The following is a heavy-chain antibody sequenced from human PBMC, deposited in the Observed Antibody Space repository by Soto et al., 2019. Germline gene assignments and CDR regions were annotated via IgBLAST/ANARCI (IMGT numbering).Heavy chain of an antibody. CDR2: IIPIFGTA. CDR1: GGTFSSYA. CDR3: ARVYEGAIHDKPAEYFQH. Sequence: ASVKVSCKASGGTFSSYAISWVRQAPGQGLEWMGGIIPIFGTANYAQKFQGRVTITADESTSTAYMELSSLRSEDTAVYYCARVYEGAIHDKPAEYFQHWGQGTLVTVSS. J-gene: IGHJ1*01. D-gene: IGHD2-2*01. V-gene: IGHV1-69*13.